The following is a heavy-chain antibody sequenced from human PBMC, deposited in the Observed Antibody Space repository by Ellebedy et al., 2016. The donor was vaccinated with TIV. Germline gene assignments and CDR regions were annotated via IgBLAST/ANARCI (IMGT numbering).Heavy chain of an antibody. J-gene: IGHJ5*02. D-gene: IGHD6-13*01. Sequence: SETLSLXXAVYGGSFSGYYWTWIRQPPGKGLEWIGEINHSGSTNYNPSLKSRVIISVDTSKNQFSLNLSSVTAADTAVYYCAKLGNPAQAAAATGSWGQGTLVTVSS. V-gene: IGHV4-34*01. CDR3: AKLGNPAQAAAATGS. CDR1: GGSFSGYY. CDR2: INHSGST.